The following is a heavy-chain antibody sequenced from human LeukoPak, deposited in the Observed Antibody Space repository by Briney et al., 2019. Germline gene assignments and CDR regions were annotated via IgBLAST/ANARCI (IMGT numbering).Heavy chain of an antibody. CDR3: ASPEAYSDSSGYRDY. Sequence: SETLSLTCAVYGGSFSGYYWSWIRQPPGKGLEWIGEINHSGSTNYNPSLKSRVTISVDTSKNQFSLKLSSVTAADTAVYYCASPEAYSDSSGYRDYWGQGTQVTVSS. J-gene: IGHJ4*02. CDR1: GGSFSGYY. D-gene: IGHD3-22*01. V-gene: IGHV4-34*01. CDR2: INHSGST.